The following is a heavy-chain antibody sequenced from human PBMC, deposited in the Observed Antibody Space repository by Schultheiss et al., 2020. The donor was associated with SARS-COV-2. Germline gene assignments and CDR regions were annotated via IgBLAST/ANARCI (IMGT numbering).Heavy chain of an antibody. V-gene: IGHV3-53*01. J-gene: IGHJ6*02. CDR1: GFTVSSNY. CDR2: IYRGGGT. CDR3: ARRLVGCSSTSCYTSSNYYYGMDV. D-gene: IGHD2-2*02. Sequence: GESLKISCAASGFTVSSNYMSWVRQAPGKGLEWVSVIYRGGGTDYADSVEGRFTISRDNPKNTLYVQMNSLRAEDTAVYYCARRLVGCSSTSCYTSSNYYYGMDVWGQGTTVTVSS.